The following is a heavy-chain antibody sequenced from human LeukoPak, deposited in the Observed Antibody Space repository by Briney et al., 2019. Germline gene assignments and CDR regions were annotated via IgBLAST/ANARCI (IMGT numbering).Heavy chain of an antibody. CDR3: ARGDYETHGYQTR. CDR1: GYIFTSYV. V-gene: IGHV7-4-1*02. D-gene: IGHD3-22*01. J-gene: IGHJ4*02. Sequence: ASVKVSCTASGYIFTSYVLHWVRQAPGQGLEWMGWINTNTGNPTYAQGFTGRFVFSLDTSVSTAYLQISSLKADDTAMYYCARGDYETHGYQTRWGQGTLVTVSS. CDR2: INTNTGNP.